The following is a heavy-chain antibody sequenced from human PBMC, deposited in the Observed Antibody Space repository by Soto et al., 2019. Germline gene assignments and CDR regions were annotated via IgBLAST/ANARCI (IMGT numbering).Heavy chain of an antibody. CDR3: ARCVRGLLRARKNYYYYYMDV. D-gene: IGHD3-10*01. J-gene: IGHJ6*03. Sequence: ASVKVSCKASGYTFTSYDINWVRQATGQGLEWMGWMNPNSGNTGYAQKFQGRVTMTRNTSISTAYMELSSLRSEDTAVYYCARCVRGLLRARKNYYYYYMDVWGRGTTVTVSS. V-gene: IGHV1-8*01. CDR1: GYTFTSYD. CDR2: MNPNSGNT.